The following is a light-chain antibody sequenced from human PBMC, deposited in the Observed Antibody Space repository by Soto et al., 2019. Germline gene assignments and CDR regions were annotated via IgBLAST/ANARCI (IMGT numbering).Light chain of an antibody. Sequence: AIQMTQSPSSLSASVGDRVTITCRASQGIRNDLGWYQQKPGKAPNLLIYAASNLESGVPSRFSGSGSGTDFTLTISSLQPEDFVTYYCLQDYNYPRTFGQGTKVEIK. CDR2: AAS. CDR1: QGIRND. CDR3: LQDYNYPRT. V-gene: IGKV1-6*01. J-gene: IGKJ1*01.